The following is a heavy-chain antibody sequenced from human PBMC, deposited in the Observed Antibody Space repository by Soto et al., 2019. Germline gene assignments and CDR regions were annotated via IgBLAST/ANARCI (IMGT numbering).Heavy chain of an antibody. J-gene: IGHJ5*02. CDR2: INPNSGGT. Sequence: ASVKVSCKASGYTFTGYYMHWVRQAPGQGLEWMGWINPNSGGTNYAQKFQGRVTMTRDTSISTAYMELSRLRSDDTAVYYCASDLGYCSGGSCYSSIWFDPWGQGTLVTVSS. V-gene: IGHV1-2*02. CDR1: GYTFTGYY. CDR3: ASDLGYCSGGSCYSSIWFDP. D-gene: IGHD2-15*01.